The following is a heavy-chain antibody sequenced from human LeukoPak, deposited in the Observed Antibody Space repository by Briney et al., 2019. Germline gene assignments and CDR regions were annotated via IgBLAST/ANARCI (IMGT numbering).Heavy chain of an antibody. CDR3: ARGRAVRGVNFDY. CDR1: GGSFSGYY. J-gene: IGHJ4*02. CDR2: INHGGST. D-gene: IGHD3-10*01. V-gene: IGHV4-34*01. Sequence: PSETLSLTCAVYGGSFSGYYWSWIRQPPGKGLEWIGEINHGGSTNYNPSLKSRVTISVDTSKNQFSLKLSSVTAADTAVYYCARGRAVRGVNFDYWGQGTLVTVSS.